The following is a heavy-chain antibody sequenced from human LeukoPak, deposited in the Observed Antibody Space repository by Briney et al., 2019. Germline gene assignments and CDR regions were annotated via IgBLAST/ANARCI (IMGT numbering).Heavy chain of an antibody. Sequence: GGSLRLSCAASGFTFSRHSMNWVRQAPGKGLEWVSAISDRGGSTYYADSVKGRFTISRDNAKNSLYLKMNSLRAEDTAVYYCARGSLYGDYVDFDYWGQGTLVTVSS. CDR1: GFTFSRHS. CDR3: ARGSLYGDYVDFDY. J-gene: IGHJ4*02. V-gene: IGHV3-21*01. D-gene: IGHD4-17*01. CDR2: ISDRGGST.